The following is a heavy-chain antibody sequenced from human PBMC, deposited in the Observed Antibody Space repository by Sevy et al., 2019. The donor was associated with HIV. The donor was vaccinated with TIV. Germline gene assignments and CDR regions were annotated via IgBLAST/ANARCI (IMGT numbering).Heavy chain of an antibody. D-gene: IGHD4-4*01. Sequence: GGSLRLSCAASGFTVRANYMCWVRQAPGKGLEWVSLIYSGGSTYYADSVKGRFTVPRDDSTNTLFLQMNSLRAEDTAVYYGARGPPTVVNYYFYAMDVWGQGTTVTVSS. J-gene: IGHJ6*02. CDR2: IYSGGST. CDR3: ARGPPTVVNYYFYAMDV. CDR1: GFTVRANY. V-gene: IGHV3-66*01.